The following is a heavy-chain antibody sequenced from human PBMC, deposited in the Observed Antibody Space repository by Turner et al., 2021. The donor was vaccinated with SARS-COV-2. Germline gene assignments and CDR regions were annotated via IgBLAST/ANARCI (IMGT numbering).Heavy chain of an antibody. V-gene: IGHV1-8*01. CDR3: ARLHGHCTSTSCYGDYYFGMDV. J-gene: IGHJ6*02. D-gene: IGHD2-2*01. Sequence: VQLVQSGAEVKKPGASVKVSCKASRYPFPNYDLNWVRQATGQGIEWMGWIDPKRGNTGDAQKFPGRVTMTRDTCISTAYMELSSLRSEDTAVYYCARLHGHCTSTSCYGDYYFGMDVWGQGTTVTVSS. CDR2: IDPKRGNT. CDR1: RYPFPNYD.